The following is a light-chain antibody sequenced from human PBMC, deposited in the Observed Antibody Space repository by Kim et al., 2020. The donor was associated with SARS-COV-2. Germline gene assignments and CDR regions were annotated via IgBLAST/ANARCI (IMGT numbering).Light chain of an antibody. CDR1: QSVSGY. J-gene: IGKJ4*01. Sequence: LSPGERATLACRASQSVSGYLAWYQQKPGQAPRLLIYDASNRAAGIPARFSGSGSGTDFTLTISSLEPEDFAVYYCQQRSNWPLTFGGGTKVDIK. V-gene: IGKV3-11*01. CDR3: QQRSNWPLT. CDR2: DAS.